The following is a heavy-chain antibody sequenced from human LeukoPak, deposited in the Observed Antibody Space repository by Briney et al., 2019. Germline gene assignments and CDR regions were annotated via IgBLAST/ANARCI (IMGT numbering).Heavy chain of an antibody. Sequence: GESLKISCQGSEYSFTSYWIIWVRQMPGKGLEWMGRIDPSDSYTNYSPSFQGHVTISTDKSISTAYLQWSSLTASDNAMYYCARTSWFGVDHWGQGTLVTVSS. D-gene: IGHD3-16*01. J-gene: IGHJ4*02. CDR3: ARTSWFGVDH. V-gene: IGHV5-10-1*01. CDR2: IDPSDSYT. CDR1: EYSFTSYW.